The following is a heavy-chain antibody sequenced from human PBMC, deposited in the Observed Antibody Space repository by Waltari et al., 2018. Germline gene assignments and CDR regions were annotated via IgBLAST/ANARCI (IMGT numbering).Heavy chain of an antibody. CDR1: GFTFSSDS. CDR3: ARWTSSSSSVDWFDP. D-gene: IGHD6-6*01. Sequence: EVQLVESGRGLVKPGGSLRLSCAAYGFTFSSDSMNRVRQAPGKGLEWVSSISSSSSYIYYADSVKGRFTISRDNAKNSLYLQMNSLRAEDTAVYYCARWTSSSSSVDWFDPWGQGTLVTVSS. V-gene: IGHV3-21*01. CDR2: ISSSSSYI. J-gene: IGHJ5*02.